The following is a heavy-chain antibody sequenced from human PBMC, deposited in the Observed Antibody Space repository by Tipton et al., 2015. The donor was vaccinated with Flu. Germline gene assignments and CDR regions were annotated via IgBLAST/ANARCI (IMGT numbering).Heavy chain of an antibody. D-gene: IGHD1-26*01. CDR1: GGSISSGSYY. V-gene: IGHV4-61*02. CDR2: IYTSGST. CDR3: AREGGSYWYFDL. Sequence: TLSLTCTVSGGSISSGSYYWSWIRQPAGKGLEWIGRIYTSGSTNYNPSLKSRVTISVDTSKNQFSLKLSSVTAADTAEYYCAREGGSYWYFDLWGRGTLVTVSS. J-gene: IGHJ2*01.